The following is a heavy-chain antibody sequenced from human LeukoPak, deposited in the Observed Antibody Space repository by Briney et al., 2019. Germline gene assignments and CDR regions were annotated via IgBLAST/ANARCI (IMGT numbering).Heavy chain of an antibody. V-gene: IGHV1-58*02. CDR2: IIVGSGKT. Sequence: SVKVSCKASGFTFSNSAMQWVRQARGQRLEWIGWIIVGSGKTHYAQNFQERVTITRDMSTNTAYMELNSLRSEDTAVYYCASSHYYDSSGYLLDYWGQGTLVTVSS. D-gene: IGHD3-22*01. CDR3: ASSHYYDSSGYLLDY. CDR1: GFTFSNSA. J-gene: IGHJ4*02.